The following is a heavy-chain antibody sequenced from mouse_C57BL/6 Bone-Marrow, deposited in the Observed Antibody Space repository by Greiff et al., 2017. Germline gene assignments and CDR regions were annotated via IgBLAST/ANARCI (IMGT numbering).Heavy chain of an antibody. J-gene: IGHJ4*01. Sequence: VHLVESGAELARPGASVKLSCKASGYTFTSYGISWVKQRTGQGLEWIGEINPRSGNTYYNEKFKGKATLTADKSSSTAYMELRSLTSEDSAVYFCAREGLNYYAMDYWGQGTSVTVSS. D-gene: IGHD3-3*01. CDR3: AREGLNYYAMDY. CDR2: INPRSGNT. CDR1: GYTFTSYG. V-gene: IGHV1-81*01.